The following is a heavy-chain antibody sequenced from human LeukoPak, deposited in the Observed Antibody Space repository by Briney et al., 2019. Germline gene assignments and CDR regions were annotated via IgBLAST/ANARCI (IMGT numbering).Heavy chain of an antibody. D-gene: IGHD2-15*01. J-gene: IGHJ4*02. CDR3: AKDPREDCSGGSCYYFGY. V-gene: IGHV3-23*01. CDR1: GFNFRAYW. Sequence: PGGSLRLSCTTSGFNFRAYWMGWVRQAPGKGLEWVSAISSRGFNTYYSDSVKGRFTISRDNSKNTLYLQMSSLRAEDTAVYYCAKDPREDCSGGSCYYFGYWGQGTLVTVSS. CDR2: ISSRGFNT.